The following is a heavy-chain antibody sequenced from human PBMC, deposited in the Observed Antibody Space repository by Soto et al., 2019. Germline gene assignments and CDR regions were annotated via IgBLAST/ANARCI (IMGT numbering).Heavy chain of an antibody. CDR2: ISYDGSNK. CDR1: GFTFSSYG. V-gene: IGHV3-30*18. CDR3: AKDRGQQLAYNWFDP. Sequence: GGSLRLSCAASGFTFSSYGMHWVRQAPGKGLEWVAVISYDGSNKYYADSVKGRFTISRDNSKNTLYLQMNSLRAEDTAVYYCAKDRGQQLAYNWFDPWGQGTLVTVSS. J-gene: IGHJ5*02. D-gene: IGHD6-13*01.